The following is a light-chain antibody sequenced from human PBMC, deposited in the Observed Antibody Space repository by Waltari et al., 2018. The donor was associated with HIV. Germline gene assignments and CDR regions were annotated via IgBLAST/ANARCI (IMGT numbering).Light chain of an antibody. V-gene: IGLV4-69*01. CDR3: QTWGAGVV. J-gene: IGLJ3*02. CDR2: INSDGGH. CDR1: SGHSTYA. Sequence: QLVVTQSASASASLGASVRLICSLSSGHSTYAVAWHQQQPGTGPRFLIKINSDGGHLRGDGIPDRCSGSSSGGDRYLTISNLQSDDEADYYCQTWGAGVVFGGGTKLTVL.